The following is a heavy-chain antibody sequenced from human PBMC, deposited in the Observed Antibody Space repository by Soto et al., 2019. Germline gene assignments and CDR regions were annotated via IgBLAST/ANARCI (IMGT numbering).Heavy chain of an antibody. J-gene: IGHJ3*02. CDR3: ARTGWEDDAFDI. CDR1: GFTFSSYA. V-gene: IGHV3-23*01. Sequence: GGSLRLSCAASGFTFSSYAMHWVRQAPGKGLEWVSAISGSGGSTYYADSVKGRFTISRDNSKNTLYLQMNSLRAEDTAVYYCARTGWEDDAFDIWGQGTMVTVSS. D-gene: IGHD1-26*01. CDR2: ISGSGGST.